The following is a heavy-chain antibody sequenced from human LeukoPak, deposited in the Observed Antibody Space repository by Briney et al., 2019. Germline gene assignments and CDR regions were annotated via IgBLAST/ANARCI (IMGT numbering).Heavy chain of an antibody. CDR2: IYYTGST. CDR1: GGSISSSSYY. J-gene: IGHJ3*02. V-gene: IGHV4-61*01. Sequence: SETLSLTCTVSGGSISSSSYYWNWIRQPPGKGLEWIGFIYYTGSTNYNPSLESRVTISIDTSKNQFSLKLSSVTAADTAVYYCARSDTFDIWGQGTMVTVSS. CDR3: ARSDTFDI.